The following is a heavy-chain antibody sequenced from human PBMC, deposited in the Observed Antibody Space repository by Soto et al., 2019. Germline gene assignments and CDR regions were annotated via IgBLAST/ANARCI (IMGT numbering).Heavy chain of an antibody. CDR1: GDSLSSGYYY. V-gene: IGHV4-31*03. J-gene: IGHJ5*02. Sequence: QVWLQESGPGLVQPSQTLSLTCTVSGDSLSSGYYYWSWIRQYPEKGLEWIGYIDHVGSAYYNPSLNSRATISVDTSKNQFSLDLRSVTAADTAIYYCARVKLVPAYWEWFDPWGQGTLVTVSS. D-gene: IGHD2-2*01. CDR2: IDHVGSA. CDR3: ARVKLVPAYWEWFDP.